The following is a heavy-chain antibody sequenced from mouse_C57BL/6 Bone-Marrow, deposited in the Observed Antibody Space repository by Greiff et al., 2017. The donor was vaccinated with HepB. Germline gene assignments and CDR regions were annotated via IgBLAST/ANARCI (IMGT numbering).Heavy chain of an antibody. CDR2: IDPEDGDT. J-gene: IGHJ1*03. Sequence: VQLQQSGAELVRPGASVKLSCTASGFNIKDYYMHWVKQRPEQGLEWIGRIDPEDGDTEYAPKFQGKATMTADTSSNTAYLQLSSLTSEDTAVYYGTTEKGYGYDWGYFDVWGTGTTVTVSS. V-gene: IGHV14-1*01. CDR3: TTEKGYGYDWGYFDV. CDR1: GFNIKDYY. D-gene: IGHD2-2*01.